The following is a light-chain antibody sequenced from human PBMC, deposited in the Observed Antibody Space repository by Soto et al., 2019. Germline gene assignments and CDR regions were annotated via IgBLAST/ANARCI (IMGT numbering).Light chain of an antibody. J-gene: IGKJ1*01. CDR3: QQYNNWPWT. CDR1: QSVSSN. CDR2: GSS. Sequence: EIVMTQSPATLSVSPGERATLSCRASQSVSSNLAWYQQKPGQAPRHLIYGSSTRSTGIPARFSGSGSGTEFTLTISSLQSEDFAVYYCQQYNNWPWTFCQGTKVEIK. V-gene: IGKV3-15*01.